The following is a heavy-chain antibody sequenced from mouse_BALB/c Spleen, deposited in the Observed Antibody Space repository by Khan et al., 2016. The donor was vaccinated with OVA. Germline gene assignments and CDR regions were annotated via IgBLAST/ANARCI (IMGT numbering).Heavy chain of an antibody. J-gene: IGHJ2*01. CDR2: INPTSDYT. V-gene: IGHV1-7*01. CDR3: ARDRIDY. CDR1: GYTFTTYW. Sequence: QVQLKQSGAELAKPGASVKMSCKASGYTFTTYWMHWVKQRPGQGLEWIGYINPTSDYTDYNEKFKDKATLSADKSSSTAYMQLSSLISEDSAVYYCARDRIDYWGQGTTLTVSS.